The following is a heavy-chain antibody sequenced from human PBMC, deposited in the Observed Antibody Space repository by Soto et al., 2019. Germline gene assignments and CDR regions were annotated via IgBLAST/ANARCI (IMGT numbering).Heavy chain of an antibody. D-gene: IGHD5-12*01. J-gene: IGHJ4*02. CDR1: GGSISSGGYY. CDR2: IYYSGST. Sequence: QVQLQESGPGLVKPSQTLSLTCTVSGGSISSGGYYWSWLRQHPGKGLEWIGYIYYSGSTYYNPSLKSRVTISVDTSKNQFSLKLSSVTAADTAVYYCARQRGYSGYDSGRFDYWGQGTLVTVSS. CDR3: ARQRGYSGYDSGRFDY. V-gene: IGHV4-31*03.